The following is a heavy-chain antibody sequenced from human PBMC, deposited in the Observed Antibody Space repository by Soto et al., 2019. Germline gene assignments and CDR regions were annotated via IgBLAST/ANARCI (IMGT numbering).Heavy chain of an antibody. Sequence: QVQLVESGGGVVQPGRSLRLSCAASGFTFSSYAMHWVRQAPGKGLEWVAVISYDGSNKYYADSVKGRFTISRDNSKNTLYLQMNSLRAEDTAVYYCARQGGATSYYFDYWGQGTMVTVS. CDR3: ARQGGATSYYFDY. CDR1: GFTFSSYA. V-gene: IGHV3-30-3*01. D-gene: IGHD1-26*01. CDR2: ISYDGSNK. J-gene: IGHJ4*02.